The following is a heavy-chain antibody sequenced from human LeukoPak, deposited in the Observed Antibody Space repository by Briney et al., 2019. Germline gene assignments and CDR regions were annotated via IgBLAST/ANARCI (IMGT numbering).Heavy chain of an antibody. CDR3: AREVPGIVVD. CDR1: GYTFTGYY. J-gene: IGHJ4*02. CDR2: IIPILGIA. Sequence: SVKVSCKSSGYTFTGYYMHWVRKAPGPGLERMGMIIPILGIANYAQKFQGRVTITAENSTSTPYTQLSSLITAYTPVDYYAREVPGIVVDWGQGTLVTVSS. V-gene: IGHV1-69*04. D-gene: IGHD3-22*01.